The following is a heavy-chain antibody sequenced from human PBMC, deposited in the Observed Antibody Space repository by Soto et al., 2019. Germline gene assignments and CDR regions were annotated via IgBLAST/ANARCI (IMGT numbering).Heavy chain of an antibody. J-gene: IGHJ6*02. V-gene: IGHV1-69*01. CDR1: GGTFSSYA. D-gene: IGHD4-17*01. CDR2: IIPIFGTA. CDR3: ARGETTVVTLARDPIYGMDV. Sequence: QVQLVQSGAEVKKPGSSVKVSCKASGGTFSSYAISWVRQAPGQGLEWMGGIIPIFGTANYAQKFQGGVTITADESTSTAYMELSSLRSEDTAVYYCARGETTVVTLARDPIYGMDVWGQGTTVTVSS.